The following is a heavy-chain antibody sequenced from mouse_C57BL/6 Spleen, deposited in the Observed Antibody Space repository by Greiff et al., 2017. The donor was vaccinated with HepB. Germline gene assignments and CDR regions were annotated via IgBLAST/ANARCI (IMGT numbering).Heavy chain of an antibody. V-gene: IGHV1-64*01. D-gene: IGHD2-4*01. CDR1: GYTFTSYW. J-gene: IGHJ2*01. Sequence: QVQLQQPGAELVKPGASVKLSCKASGYTFTSYWMHWVKQRPGQGLEWIGMIHPNSGSTNYNEKFKSKATLTVDKSSSTAYMQLSSLTSEDSAVYFCARRGSYYDYYYFDYWGQGTTLTVSS. CDR3: ARRGSYYDYYYFDY. CDR2: IHPNSGST.